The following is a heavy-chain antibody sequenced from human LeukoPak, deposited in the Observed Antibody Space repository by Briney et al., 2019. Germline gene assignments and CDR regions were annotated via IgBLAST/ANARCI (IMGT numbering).Heavy chain of an antibody. J-gene: IGHJ4*02. CDR3: ASLRFPPLYYFDY. CDR2: INHSGST. V-gene: IGHV4-34*01. CDR1: GGSFSGYY. Sequence: PSETLSLTCAVYGGSFSGYYWSWIRQPPGKGLEWIGEINHSGSTNYNPSLKSRVTISVDTSKNQFSLKLSSVTAADTAVYYCASLRFPPLYYFDYWGQGTLVTVSS. D-gene: IGHD2-2*01.